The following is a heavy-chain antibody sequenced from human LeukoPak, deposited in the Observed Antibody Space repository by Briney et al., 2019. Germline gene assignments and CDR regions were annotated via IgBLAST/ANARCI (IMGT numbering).Heavy chain of an antibody. J-gene: IGHJ5*02. CDR3: ARDPRWLTPDCTSTSCYENYFDP. V-gene: IGHV4-38-2*02. D-gene: IGHD2-2*01. CDR2: IYHSGSA. CDR1: GYSISSGYQ. Sequence: SETLSLTCAVSGYSISSGYQWAWIRQSPEKGLEWICTIYHSGSAHYNPSLKSRVTISVETSKNQFSLKMYSVTAADTAVYYCARDPRWLTPDCTSTSCYENYFDPWGQGTLVTVSS.